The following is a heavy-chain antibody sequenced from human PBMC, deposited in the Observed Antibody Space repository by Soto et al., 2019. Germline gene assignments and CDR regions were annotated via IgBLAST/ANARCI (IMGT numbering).Heavy chain of an antibody. CDR3: ARVGTGGSGSEDYFDY. CDR2: IYHSGST. CDR1: GGSISSGGYS. Sequence: SETLSLTCAVSGGSISSGGYSWSWIRQPPGKGLEWIGYIYHSGSTYYNPSLKSRVTISVDRSKNQFSLKLSSVTAADTAVYYCARVGTGGSGSEDYFDYWGQGTLVTVSS. V-gene: IGHV4-30-2*01. D-gene: IGHD3-10*01. J-gene: IGHJ4*02.